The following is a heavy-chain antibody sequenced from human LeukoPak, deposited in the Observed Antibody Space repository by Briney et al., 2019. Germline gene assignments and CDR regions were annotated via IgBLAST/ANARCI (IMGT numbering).Heavy chain of an antibody. J-gene: IGHJ1*01. CDR1: GGSFSGYY. CDR3: ARGPPMITFGGVIAKYFQH. Sequence: PSETLSLTCAVYGGSFSGYYWSWIRQPPGKGLEWIGEINHSGSTNYNPSLKSRVTISVDTSKNQFSLKLSSVTAADTAVYYCARGPPMITFGGVIAKYFQHWGQGTLVTVSP. CDR2: INHSGST. V-gene: IGHV4-34*01. D-gene: IGHD3-16*02.